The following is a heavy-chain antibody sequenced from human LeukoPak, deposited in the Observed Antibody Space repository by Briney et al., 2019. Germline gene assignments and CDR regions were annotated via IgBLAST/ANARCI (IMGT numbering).Heavy chain of an antibody. CDR2: INWNGGST. D-gene: IGHD5-18*01. J-gene: IGHJ4*02. V-gene: IGHV3-20*04. CDR1: GFTFDDYG. Sequence: PGGSLRLSCAASGFTFDDYGMSWVRQAPGKGLEWVSGINWNGGSTGYADSVKGRFTISRDNAKNFLYLQMNSLRAEDTALYYCAKSDTAMVEGGFDYWGQGTLVTVSS. CDR3: AKSDTAMVEGGFDY.